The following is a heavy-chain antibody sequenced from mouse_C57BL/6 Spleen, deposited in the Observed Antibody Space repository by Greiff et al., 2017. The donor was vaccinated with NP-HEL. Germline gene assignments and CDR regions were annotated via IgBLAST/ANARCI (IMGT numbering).Heavy chain of an antibody. CDR2: IRNKANGYTT. J-gene: IGHJ4*01. CDR3: ARYNYGSPPYAMDY. V-gene: IGHV7-3*01. D-gene: IGHD1-1*01. CDR1: GFTFTDYY. Sequence: EVKLMESGGGLVQPGGSLSLSCAASGFTFTDYYMSWVRQPPGKALEWLGFIRNKANGYTTEYSASVKGRFTISRGNSQSILYLQMNALRAEDSATYYCARYNYGSPPYAMDYWGQGTSVTVSS.